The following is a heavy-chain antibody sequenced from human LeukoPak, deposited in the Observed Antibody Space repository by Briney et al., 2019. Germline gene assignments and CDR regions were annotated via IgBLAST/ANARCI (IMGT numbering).Heavy chain of an antibody. CDR2: ISNSDDTR. CDR3: VRGYYSNSFDF. CDR1: GYTFTSYS. D-gene: IGHD2/OR15-2a*01. V-gene: IGHV3-48*02. J-gene: IGHJ3*01. Sequence: GGSLRLSCAASGYTFTSYSMSWVRQAPGKGLEWVSFISNSDDTRYYADSVRGRFTISRDDAKNSLYLQMSSLRDGDTPVYYCVRGYYSNSFDFWGQGTVVTVSS.